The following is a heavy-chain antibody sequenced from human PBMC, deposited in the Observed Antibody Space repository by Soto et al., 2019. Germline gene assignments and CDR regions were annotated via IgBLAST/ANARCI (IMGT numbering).Heavy chain of an antibody. V-gene: IGHV1-69*12. CDR1: GGTFSSYA. J-gene: IGHJ4*02. CDR3: ARGVVVAAIDY. CDR2: IIPIVGTA. D-gene: IGHD2-15*01. Sequence: QVQLVQSGAEVKKPGSSVKVSCKASGGTFSSYAISWVRQAPGQGLEWMGGIIPIVGTANYAKKFQGRVTITADDATGTACMGLSSLRSEDPAVYYCARGVVVAAIDYWGRASLVTVSS.